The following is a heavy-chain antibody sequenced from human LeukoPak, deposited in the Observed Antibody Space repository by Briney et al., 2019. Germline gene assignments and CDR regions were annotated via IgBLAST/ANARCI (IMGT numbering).Heavy chain of an antibody. CDR2: IYTSGST. Sequence: SETLSLTCTVSGGSISGGSYYWSWIRQPAWKGLEWIGRIYTSGSTNYNPSLKSRVTISVDTSKNQFSLKLSSVTAADTAVYYCAREPVAMVPQDNYFDYWGQGTLVTVSS. CDR3: AREPVAMVPQDNYFDY. J-gene: IGHJ4*02. CDR1: GGSISGGSYY. V-gene: IGHV4-61*02. D-gene: IGHD5-18*01.